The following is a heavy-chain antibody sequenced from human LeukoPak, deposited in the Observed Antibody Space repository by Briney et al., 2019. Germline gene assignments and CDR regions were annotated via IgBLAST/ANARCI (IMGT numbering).Heavy chain of an antibody. D-gene: IGHD6-19*01. CDR1: GFTISSYE. CDR3: ARESIAVAGAPFDY. J-gene: IGHJ4*02. V-gene: IGHV3-48*03. CDR2: ISSGSTI. Sequence: GGSLRLSCAASGFTISSYEMNWVRQAPGKGLEWVSYISSGSTIYDADSVKGRFTISRDNAKNSLYLQMNSLRAEDTAVYYCARESIAVAGAPFDYWGQGTLVTVSS.